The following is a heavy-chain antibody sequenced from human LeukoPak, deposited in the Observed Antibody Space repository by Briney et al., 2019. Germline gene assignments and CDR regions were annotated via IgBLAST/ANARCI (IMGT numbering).Heavy chain of an antibody. V-gene: IGHV3-23*01. J-gene: IGHJ6*02. CDR2: INSGGDDT. CDR1: GFTFRTYA. D-gene: IGHD3-10*01. Sequence: GASLRLSCAGSGFTFRTYAMGWVRQAPGKGLEWVSSINSGGDDTYYADPVKGRFTISRDNFKNTLYLQMNRLGAEDTAVYYCVKPPRLSIIRGEGMDVWGQGTTVTVSS. CDR3: VKPPRLSIIRGEGMDV.